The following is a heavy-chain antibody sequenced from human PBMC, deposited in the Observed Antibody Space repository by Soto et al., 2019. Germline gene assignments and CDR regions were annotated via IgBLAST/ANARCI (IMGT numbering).Heavy chain of an antibody. CDR1: GYTFTSYG. V-gene: IGHV1-18*01. Sequence: QVQLVQSGAEVKKPGASVKVSCKASGYTFTSYGISWVRQAPGQGLEWMGWISAYNGNTNYAQKLQGRVTMTTDTSTSTAYMELRSLRSDDTAVYYCARVGIGYCSGGSCYWYYSGMDVWGQGTPVTVSS. CDR3: ARVGIGYCSGGSCYWYYSGMDV. J-gene: IGHJ6*02. CDR2: ISAYNGNT. D-gene: IGHD2-15*01.